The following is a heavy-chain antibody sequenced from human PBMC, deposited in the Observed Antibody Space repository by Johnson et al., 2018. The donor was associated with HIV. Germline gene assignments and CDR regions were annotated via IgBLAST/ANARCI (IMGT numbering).Heavy chain of an antibody. J-gene: IGHJ3*02. V-gene: IGHV3-30*02. D-gene: IGHD1-26*01. CDR3: VRGDRSTYYRRGAFDI. CDR1: GFTFSYYY. Sequence: QVQLVESGGGVVQPGRSLRLSCAASGFTFSYYYMSWIRPAPGKGLEWVAFIRYDRSNTYYADSVKGRFTVSRDNSKNTLYLQMNSLRAEDTAAYSWVRGDRSTYYRRGAFDIWGQGTMVTVSS. CDR2: IRYDRSNT.